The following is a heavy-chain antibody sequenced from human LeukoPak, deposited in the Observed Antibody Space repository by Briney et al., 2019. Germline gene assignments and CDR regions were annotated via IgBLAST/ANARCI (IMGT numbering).Heavy chain of an antibody. D-gene: IGHD2-15*01. CDR1: GFTFSSHA. CDR3: ARDRGAYCSGGSCYSRNWFDP. CDR2: INSDGSST. V-gene: IGHV3-74*01. J-gene: IGHJ5*02. Sequence: PGGSLRLSCAASGFTFSSHAMHWVRQAPGKGLVWVSRINSDGSSTSYADSVKGRFTISRDNAKNTLYLQMNSLRAEDTAVYYCARDRGAYCSGGSCYSRNWFDPWGQGTLVTVSS.